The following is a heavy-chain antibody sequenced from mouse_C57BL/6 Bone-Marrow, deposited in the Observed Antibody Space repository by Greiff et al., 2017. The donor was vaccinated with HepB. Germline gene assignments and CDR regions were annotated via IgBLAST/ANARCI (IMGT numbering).Heavy chain of an antibody. D-gene: IGHD2-5*01. J-gene: IGHJ4*01. V-gene: IGHV1-72*01. Sequence: QVQLQQPGAELVKPGASVKLSCKASGYTFTSYWMHWVKQRPGRGLEWIGRIDPNSGGTKYNEKFKSKATLTVDKPSSTAYMQLSSLTSEDSAVYYCARGAYYSNYEEVFYYAMDYWGQGTSVTVSS. CDR3: ARGAYYSNYEEVFYYAMDY. CDR1: GYTFTSYW. CDR2: IDPNSGGT.